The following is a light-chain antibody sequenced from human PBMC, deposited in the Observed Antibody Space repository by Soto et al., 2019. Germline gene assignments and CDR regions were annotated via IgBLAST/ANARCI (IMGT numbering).Light chain of an antibody. CDR1: QSVSSNY. CDR2: GAS. CDR3: QQYGSSPPNT. Sequence: EIVLTQSPGTLSLSPGERATLSCRASQSVSSNYLAWYRQKPGQAPRLLIYGASSRATGIPDRFSGSGFGTDFTLTISRLEPEDFAVYYCQQYGSSPPNTFGQGTRLEIK. V-gene: IGKV3-20*01. J-gene: IGKJ5*01.